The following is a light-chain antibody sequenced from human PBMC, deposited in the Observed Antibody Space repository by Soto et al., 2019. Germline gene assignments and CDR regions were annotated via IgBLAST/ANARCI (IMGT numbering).Light chain of an antibody. CDR3: QQYVNSLT. V-gene: IGKV3-20*01. CDR1: QSVSSSF. Sequence: EIVLTQSPGTLSLSPGERATVSCRASQSVSSSFLAWYQQKPGQAPRLLIYGAFSRATGIPDRFSGSGSGTYFTLTISRLEPEDFAVYYCQQYVNSLTFGQGTKVEIK. J-gene: IGKJ1*01. CDR2: GAF.